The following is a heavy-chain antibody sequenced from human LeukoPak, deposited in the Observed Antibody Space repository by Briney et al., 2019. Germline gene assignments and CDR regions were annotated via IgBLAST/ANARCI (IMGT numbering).Heavy chain of an antibody. V-gene: IGHV1-2*04. CDR1: GYTFTGYY. J-gene: IGHJ6*04. D-gene: IGHD6-13*01. Sequence: ASVKVSCKASGYTFTGYYMHWVRQAPGQGLEWMGWINPNSGGTNYAQKFQGWVTMTRDTSISTAYMELSRLRSDDTAVHYCARDRRAAAGNYYYYGMDVWSKGTTVT. CDR3: ARDRRAAAGNYYYYGMDV. CDR2: INPNSGGT.